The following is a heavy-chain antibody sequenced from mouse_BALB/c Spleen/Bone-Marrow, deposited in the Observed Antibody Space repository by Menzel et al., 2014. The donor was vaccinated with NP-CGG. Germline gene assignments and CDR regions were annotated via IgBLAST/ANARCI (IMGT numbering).Heavy chain of an antibody. J-gene: IGHJ2*01. CDR3: ARGNGYHFDY. CDR2: ISYRGNA. Sequence: VQLQQSGPSLVKPSQTLSLTCSVTGDSITSSYWNWLRKFPGNKLAYMGYISYRGNAYYNPSLKSRISLTRDTSKNQYYLQLNSVTTEDTATYFCARGNGYHFDYWGQGTTLTVSS. CDR1: GDSITSSY. D-gene: IGHD1-2*01. V-gene: IGHV3-8*02.